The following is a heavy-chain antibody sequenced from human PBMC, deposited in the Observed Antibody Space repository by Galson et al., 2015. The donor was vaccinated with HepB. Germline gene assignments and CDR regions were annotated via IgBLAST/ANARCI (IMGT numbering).Heavy chain of an antibody. V-gene: IGHV6-1*01. D-gene: IGHD2-15*01. J-gene: IGHJ4*02. CDR2: TYYRSKGYN. Sequence: CAISGGSVSSNRAAWNWIRQSPSRGLEWLGRTYYRSKGYNDYAVSVKSRITINPDTSKNQFSLQLNSVTPEDTAVYYCARDLLVVVAATAGYFDYWGQGTLVTVSS. CDR1: GGSVSSNRAA. CDR3: ARDLLVVVAATAGYFDY.